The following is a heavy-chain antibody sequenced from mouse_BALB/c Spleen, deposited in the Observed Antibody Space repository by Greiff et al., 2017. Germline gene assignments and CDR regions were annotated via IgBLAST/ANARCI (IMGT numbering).Heavy chain of an antibody. V-gene: IGHV1-80*01. D-gene: IGHD2-10*01. CDR3: ASPSYYGNYGYAMDY. CDR2: IYPGDGDT. Sequence: QVQLQQSGAELVRPGSSVKISCKASGYAFSSYWMNWVKQRPGQGLEWIGQIYPGDGDTNYNGKFKGKATLTADKSSSTAYMQLSSLTSEDSAVYFCASPSYYGNYGYAMDYWGQGTSVTVSS. CDR1: GYAFSSYW. J-gene: IGHJ4*01.